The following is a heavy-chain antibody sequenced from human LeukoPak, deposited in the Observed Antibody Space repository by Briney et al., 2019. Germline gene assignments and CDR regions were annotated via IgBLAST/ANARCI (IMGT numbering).Heavy chain of an antibody. V-gene: IGHV3-30*07. CDR1: GFTFSSYA. J-gene: IGHJ4*02. CDR3: ANQADLKWELRF. D-gene: IGHD1-26*01. CDR2: ISYDGSNK. Sequence: RPGRSLRLSCAASGFTFSSYAMYWVRQAPGKGLEWVAVISYDGSNKYYADSVKGRFTISRDNSKNTLYLQMNSLRAEDTAVYYCANQADLKWELRFWGQGTLVTVSS.